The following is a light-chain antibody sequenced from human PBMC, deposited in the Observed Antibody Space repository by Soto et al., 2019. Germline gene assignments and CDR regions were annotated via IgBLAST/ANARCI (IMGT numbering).Light chain of an antibody. CDR2: GAS. CDR3: QQYNNWPIT. CDR1: QSVGSN. V-gene: IGKV3D-15*01. J-gene: IGKJ5*01. Sequence: EIVLTQFPGTLSLSPGGRATLSCRASQSVGSNLAWYQQKPGRAPRLLIYGASTRATGIPARFSGSGSVTEFTLTISSLQSEDFAVYYCQQYNNWPITFGQGTRLEIK.